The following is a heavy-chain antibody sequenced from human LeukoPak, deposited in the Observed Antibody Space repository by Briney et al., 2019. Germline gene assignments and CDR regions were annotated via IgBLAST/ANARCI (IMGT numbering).Heavy chain of an antibody. CDR3: ARTVYGDYEYYFDC. V-gene: IGHV3-30-3*01. J-gene: IGHJ4*02. Sequence: GRSLRLSCAASGFTFSSYAMHWVRQAPGKGLEWVAVISYDGSNKYYADSVKGRFTISRDNSKNTLYLQMNSLRAEDTAVYYCARTVYGDYEYYFDCWGQGTLVTVSS. CDR1: GFTFSSYA. CDR2: ISYDGSNK. D-gene: IGHD4-17*01.